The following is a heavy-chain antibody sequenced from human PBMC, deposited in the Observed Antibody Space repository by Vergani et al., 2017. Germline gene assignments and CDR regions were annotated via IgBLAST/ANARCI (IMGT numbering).Heavy chain of an antibody. CDR3: AKHFRGWGIDY. CDR2: IQFDGSNQ. J-gene: IGHJ4*02. CDR1: GFTLCNYD. D-gene: IGHD3-16*01. V-gene: IGHV3-30*02. Sequence: QVQLVESGGGVVQRGGSLRLSCATSGFTLCNYDMQWIRQGPGKGLEFVAFIQFDGSNQYYADSVKGRFTLSRDFSKNTLYLQINSLRTDDTATYYCAKHFRGWGIDYWGQGTQVIVSS.